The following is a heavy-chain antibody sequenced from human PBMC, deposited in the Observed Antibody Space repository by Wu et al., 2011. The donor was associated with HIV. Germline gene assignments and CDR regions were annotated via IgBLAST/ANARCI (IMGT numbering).Heavy chain of an antibody. CDR3: ACLSPSHYYYDRSAFGY. J-gene: IGHJ4*02. V-gene: IGHV1-69*06. Sequence: VSCKASGYTFMNHDINWVRQAPGQGPEWMGKIIPMSATADYAQKFQGQSHDLARTKFTSTTSMDLSSLRSEDTAVYYCACLSPSHYYYDRSAFGYWGQGTLVTVSS. D-gene: IGHD3-22*01. CDR1: GYTFMNHD. CDR2: IIPMSATA.